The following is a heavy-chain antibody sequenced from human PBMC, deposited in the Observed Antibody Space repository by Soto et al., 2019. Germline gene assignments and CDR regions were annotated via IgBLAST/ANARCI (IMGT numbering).Heavy chain of an antibody. CDR3: ARSLVGATWFDP. CDR1: GYTFTGYA. Sequence: GASVKVSCKASGYTFTGYAMHWVRQAPGQRLEWMGWINAGNGNTKYSQKFQGRVTITRDTSASTAYMELSSLRSEDTAVYYCARSLVGATWFDPWGQGTLVTVSS. D-gene: IGHD1-26*01. CDR2: INAGNGNT. V-gene: IGHV1-3*01. J-gene: IGHJ5*02.